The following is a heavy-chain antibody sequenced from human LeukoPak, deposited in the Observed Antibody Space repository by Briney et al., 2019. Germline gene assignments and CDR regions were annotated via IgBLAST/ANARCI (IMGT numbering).Heavy chain of an antibody. J-gene: IGHJ4*02. CDR1: GFTFSSYA. Sequence: GGSLRLSCAASGFTFSSYATSWVRQAPGKGLEWVSAISGSGGSTYYADSVKGRFTISRDNSKNTLYLQMNSLRAEDTAVYYCAKESSYGGAGGYFDYWGQGTLVTVSS. CDR3: AKESSYGGAGGYFDY. D-gene: IGHD4-23*01. V-gene: IGHV3-23*01. CDR2: ISGSGGST.